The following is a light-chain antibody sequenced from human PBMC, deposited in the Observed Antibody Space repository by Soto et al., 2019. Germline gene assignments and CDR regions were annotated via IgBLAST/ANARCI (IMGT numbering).Light chain of an antibody. V-gene: IGLV1-40*01. CDR1: SSNLGAGYD. Sequence: QSVLTQPPSVSGAPGQRVTISCTGNSSNLGAGYDVHWYQQLPGAAPKLVIFGNRNRPSGVPERFSGSKSGTSASLAITGLQAEDGANYYCSSYAGGNNWVFGGGTKLTVL. CDR2: GNR. CDR3: SSYAGGNNWV. J-gene: IGLJ3*02.